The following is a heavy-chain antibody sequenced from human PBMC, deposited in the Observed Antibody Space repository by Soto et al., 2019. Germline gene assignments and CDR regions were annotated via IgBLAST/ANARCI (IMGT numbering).Heavy chain of an antibody. D-gene: IGHD3-9*01. V-gene: IGHV4-4*02. CDR1: SGSISSSNW. CDR3: ARVSGYDILTGYERWFDP. J-gene: IGHJ5*02. Sequence: QVQLQESGPGLVKPSGTLSLTCAVSSGSISSSNWWSWVHQPPGKGLEWIGEIYHSGSTNYNPSLKSRVTISVDKSKNQFSLKLSSVTAADTAVYYCARVSGYDILTGYERWFDPWGQGTLVTVSS. CDR2: IYHSGST.